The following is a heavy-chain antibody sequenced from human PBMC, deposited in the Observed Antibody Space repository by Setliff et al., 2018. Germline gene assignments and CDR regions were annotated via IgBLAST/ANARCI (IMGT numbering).Heavy chain of an antibody. J-gene: IGHJ4*02. CDR1: GYTLSNSI. Sequence: ASVKASCKASGYTLSNSILSWVRQAPGQGLEWVGWISAYNGKTYSAQKFQDRVTLTTHTSTNMGYLELRDLRSDDTAVYYCMRLVRYCTKIACQATSGDEVWGLGTLVTVSS. CDR2: ISAYNGKT. D-gene: IGHD2-8*01. CDR3: MRLVRYCTKIACQATSGDEV. V-gene: IGHV1-18*01.